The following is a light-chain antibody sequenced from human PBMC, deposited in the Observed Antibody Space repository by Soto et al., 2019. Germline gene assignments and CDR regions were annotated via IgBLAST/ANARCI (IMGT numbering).Light chain of an antibody. CDR1: LSISTY. CDR3: QQGSTPPLT. Sequence: DIQTTQSPSSLSASVGHRVTITCRTSLSISTYLNWYQQKSGKAPKLLIYAASTLRSGVPSRFSGSGFGTDFTLTITSLQPEDSATYFCQQGSTPPLTFGQGTRLEIK. V-gene: IGKV1-39*01. J-gene: IGKJ5*01. CDR2: AAS.